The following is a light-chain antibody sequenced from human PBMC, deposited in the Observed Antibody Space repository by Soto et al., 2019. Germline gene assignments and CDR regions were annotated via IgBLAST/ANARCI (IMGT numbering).Light chain of an antibody. Sequence: QSVLTQPASVSGSPGQSITISCTGTSSDVGAYNYVSWYQQHPGKAPKLMIYDVTNRPSGVSSRFSGSKSGYTASLTISGLQVEDEADYYCRSYTTSSTYVFGTGTKVTVL. V-gene: IGLV2-14*03. CDR1: SSDVGAYNY. CDR2: DVT. J-gene: IGLJ1*01. CDR3: RSYTTSSTYV.